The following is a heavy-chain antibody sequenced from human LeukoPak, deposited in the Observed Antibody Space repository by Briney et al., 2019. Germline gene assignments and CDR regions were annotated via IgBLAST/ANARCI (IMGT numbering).Heavy chain of an antibody. Sequence: SETLSLTCTVSGGSISSYYWSWIRQPPGKGLEWIGYIYYSGSTNYNPSLKSRVTISVDTSKNQFSLKLSSVTAADTAVYYCARTGTYCSSTSCYFPSYYYYYMDVWGKGTTVTVSS. J-gene: IGHJ6*03. D-gene: IGHD2-2*01. V-gene: IGHV4-59*01. CDR2: IYYSGST. CDR3: ARTGTYCSSTSCYFPSYYYYYMDV. CDR1: GGSISSYY.